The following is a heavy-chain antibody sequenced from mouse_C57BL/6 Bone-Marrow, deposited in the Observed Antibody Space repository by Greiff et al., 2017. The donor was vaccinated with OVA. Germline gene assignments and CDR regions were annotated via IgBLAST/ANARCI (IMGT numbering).Heavy chain of an antibody. D-gene: IGHD1-1*01. CDR2: VYPYNGGT. CDR3: AREDNYYGSSRNWYFDV. J-gene: IGHJ1*03. CDR1: GFTFTDYY. V-gene: IGHV1-36*01. Sequence: EVQLQQSGPVLVKPGPSVKISCKASGFTFTDYYMHWVKQSHGKSLEWIGLVYPYNGGTSYNQKFKGKATLTVDTSSSTAYMELNSLTSEDSAVEYCAREDNYYGSSRNWYFDVWGTGTTVTVSS.